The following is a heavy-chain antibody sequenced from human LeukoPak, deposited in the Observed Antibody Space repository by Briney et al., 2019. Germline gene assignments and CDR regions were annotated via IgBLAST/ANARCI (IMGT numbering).Heavy chain of an antibody. CDR2: IYGGGSST. Sequence: GGSLRLSCGASGSTFSYHWMHWVRQVPGKGLVWVSRIYGGGSSTSYADSVKGRFSISRDNAKSTLYLQMSSLRAEDTAVYYCARGPGSSGGAYVGDYWGPGTLVTVSS. J-gene: IGHJ4*01. D-gene: IGHD3-22*01. V-gene: IGHV3-74*01. CDR1: GSTFSYHW. CDR3: ARGPGSSGGAYVGDY.